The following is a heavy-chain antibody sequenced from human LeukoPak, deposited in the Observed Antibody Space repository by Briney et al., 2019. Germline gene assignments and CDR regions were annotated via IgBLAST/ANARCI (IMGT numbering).Heavy chain of an antibody. CDR3: ARLTDPPTDY. Sequence: ASVKVSCKASGYTFTSYGISWVRQAPGQGLEWMGWINPNSGGTNYAQKFQGRVTMTRDTSISTAYMELSRLRSDDTAVYYCARLTDPPTDYWGQGTLVTVSS. CDR1: GYTFTSYG. CDR2: INPNSGGT. J-gene: IGHJ4*02. V-gene: IGHV1-2*02.